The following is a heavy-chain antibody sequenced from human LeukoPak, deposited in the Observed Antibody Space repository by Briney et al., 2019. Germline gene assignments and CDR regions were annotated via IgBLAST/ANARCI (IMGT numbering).Heavy chain of an antibody. V-gene: IGHV4-34*01. CDR2: INHSGST. D-gene: IGHD5-12*01. CDR3: ASRGVASDY. CDR1: GGSFSGYY. J-gene: IGHJ4*02. Sequence: PSETLSLTCAVYGGSFSGYYWSWNRQPPGKGLEWIGEINHSGSTNYNPSLKSRVTISVDTSKNQFSLKLSSVTAADTAVYYCASRGVASDYWGQGTLVTVSS.